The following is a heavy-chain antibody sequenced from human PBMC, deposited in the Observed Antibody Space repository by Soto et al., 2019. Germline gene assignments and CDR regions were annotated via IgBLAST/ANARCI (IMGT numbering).Heavy chain of an antibody. D-gene: IGHD3-3*01. J-gene: IGHJ6*03. CDR2: IRSKANNYAT. Sequence: EVQLVESGGGLVQPGGSLKLSCAASGFTFSGSAMHWVRQASGKGLEWVGSIRSKANNYATAYGASVKGRFTISRDDSNNTAYLQMNSLKTEDTAVYYCSRQASDFWSGKPQYYMDVWGKGTTVTVSS. CDR1: GFTFSGSA. CDR3: SRQASDFWSGKPQYYMDV. V-gene: IGHV3-73*01.